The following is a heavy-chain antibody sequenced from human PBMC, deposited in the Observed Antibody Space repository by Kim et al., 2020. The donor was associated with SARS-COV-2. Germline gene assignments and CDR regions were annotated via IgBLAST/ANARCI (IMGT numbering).Heavy chain of an antibody. D-gene: IGHD6-13*01. Sequence: KGRFTISRDNSKNTLYLQMNSLRAEDTAVYYCAILSYSSSWHYYYYGMDVWGQGTTVTVSS. V-gene: IGHV3-30*07. CDR3: AILSYSSSWHYYYYGMDV. J-gene: IGHJ6*02.